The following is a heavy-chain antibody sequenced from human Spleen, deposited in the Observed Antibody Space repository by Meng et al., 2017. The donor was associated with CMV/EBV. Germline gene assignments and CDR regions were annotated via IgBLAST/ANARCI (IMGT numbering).Heavy chain of an antibody. CDR3: ARDRVRVGTTIFGVVINRPRGDSYYRMDV. Sequence: GESLKISCEASGSTLSNYAMHWVRQAPGKGLEWVAVVSYDGSNKYYADSVQGRFLISRDNSRDTLYLQMNSLRAEDTAVYYCARDRVRVGTTIFGVVINRPRGDSYYRMDVWGQGTTVTVSS. CDR1: GSTLSNYA. J-gene: IGHJ6*02. CDR2: VSYDGSNK. V-gene: IGHV3-30*04. D-gene: IGHD3-3*01.